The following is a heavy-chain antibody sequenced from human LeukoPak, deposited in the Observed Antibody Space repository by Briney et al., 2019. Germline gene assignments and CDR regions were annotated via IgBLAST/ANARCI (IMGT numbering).Heavy chain of an antibody. D-gene: IGHD2-8*01. CDR1: GYTFTSYG. Sequence: ASVKVSCKASGYTFTSYGISWVRQAPGQGLEWMGWISAYNGNTNYAQKLQGRVTMTTDTSTSTAYMELRSLRSDDTAVYYCARDRGADIVLMVYAPGWSVPWGQGTLVTVSS. V-gene: IGHV1-18*01. CDR2: ISAYNGNT. CDR3: ARDRGADIVLMVYAPGWSVP. J-gene: IGHJ5*02.